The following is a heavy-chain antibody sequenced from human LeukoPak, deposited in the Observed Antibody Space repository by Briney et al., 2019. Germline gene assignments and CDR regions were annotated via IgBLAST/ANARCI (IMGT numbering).Heavy chain of an antibody. CDR3: AKVTIRYYYGSGIDY. J-gene: IGHJ4*02. D-gene: IGHD3-10*01. Sequence: PGGSLRLSCAASGFTFDDYAMHWVRQAPGKGLEWVSGISWNSGSIGYADSVKGRFTMSRDNAKNSLYLQMNSLRAEDTALYYCAKVTIRYYYGSGIDYWGQGTLVTVSS. CDR2: ISWNSGSI. V-gene: IGHV3-9*01. CDR1: GFTFDDYA.